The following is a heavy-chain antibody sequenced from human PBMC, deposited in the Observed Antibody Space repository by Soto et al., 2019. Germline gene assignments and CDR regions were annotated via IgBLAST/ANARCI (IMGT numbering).Heavy chain of an antibody. J-gene: IGHJ6*03. V-gene: IGHV3-11*01. Sequence: GGSLRLSCAASGFTFSDYYMSWIRQAPGKGLEWVSYISSSGSTIYYADSVKGRFTISRDNAKNSLYLQMNSLRAEDTAVYYCARARRAGRMVYAISPRRDYYYYMDVWGKGTTVTVSS. CDR3: ARARRAGRMVYAISPRRDYYYYMDV. CDR1: GFTFSDYY. D-gene: IGHD2-8*01. CDR2: ISSSGSTI.